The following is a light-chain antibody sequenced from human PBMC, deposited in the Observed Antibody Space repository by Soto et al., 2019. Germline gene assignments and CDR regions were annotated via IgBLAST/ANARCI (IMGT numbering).Light chain of an antibody. CDR2: KAC. V-gene: IGKV1-5*03. Sequence: DIQMTQSPSTLSASEGDRVTITCRASQSIGNWLAWYQQKTGKAPKLLIYKACILQSGVPARFSGSGSGTEFTLTISGLQPDDFVTYDCQQDDSYPYTFCQGTKLDIK. CDR3: QQDDSYPYT. CDR1: QSIGNW. J-gene: IGKJ2*01.